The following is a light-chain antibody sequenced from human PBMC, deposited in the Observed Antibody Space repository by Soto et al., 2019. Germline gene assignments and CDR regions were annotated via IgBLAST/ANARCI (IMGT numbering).Light chain of an antibody. Sequence: QPVLTQPPSVSGAPGQRVTISCTGSSSKIGAGYGIHWYQQLPGTAPKLLIYGDNNRPSGVPDRFSASKSDTSASLVITGLQAEDEADYYCQSYDSSLSALFGGGTKVTVL. CDR2: GDN. CDR3: QSYDSSLSAL. J-gene: IGLJ3*02. V-gene: IGLV1-40*01. CDR1: SSKIGAGYG.